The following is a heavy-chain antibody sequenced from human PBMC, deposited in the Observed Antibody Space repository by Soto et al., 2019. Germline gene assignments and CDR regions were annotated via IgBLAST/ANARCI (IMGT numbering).Heavy chain of an antibody. J-gene: IGHJ4*02. D-gene: IGHD1-1*01. CDR3: VREGDRYGTVCFDS. CDR1: GFTVSSYG. Sequence: EVQLLDSEGGLVQPGGSLRLSCAASGFTVSSYGMSWVRQAPGKGLEWVAGIPVIGERRYYADSVKGRFTISRDNAKNTLYLQMNSLRVEDAAVYFCVREGDRYGTVCFDSWGQGTLLTVSS. V-gene: IGHV3-23*01. CDR2: IPVIGERR.